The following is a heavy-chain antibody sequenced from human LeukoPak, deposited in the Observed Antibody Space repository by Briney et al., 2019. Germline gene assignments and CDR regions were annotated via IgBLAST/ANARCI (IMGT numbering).Heavy chain of an antibody. CDR3: ARDVGADYYFDY. J-gene: IGHJ4*02. D-gene: IGHD1-26*01. CDR2: INPNSGDI. CDR1: GYTFTGYY. Sequence: ASVKVSCKASGYTFTGYYMHWLRQAPGQGLEWMGWINPNSGDINYAQKFQGRVTMTRDTSISTAYMELSRLRSDDTAVYYCARDVGADYYFDYWGQGTLVTVSS. V-gene: IGHV1-2*02.